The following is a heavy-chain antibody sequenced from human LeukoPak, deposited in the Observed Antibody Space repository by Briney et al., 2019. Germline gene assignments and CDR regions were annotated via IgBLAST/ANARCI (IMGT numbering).Heavy chain of an antibody. J-gene: IGHJ4*02. D-gene: IGHD6-13*01. Sequence: GGSLRLSCAASGFTVSSNYMSWVRQAPGKGLEWVSVIYSGGSTYYADSVKGRFTISRHNSKNTLYLQMNSLRAEDTAVYYCARGRAFGSWSLVYFDYWGQGTLVTVSS. V-gene: IGHV3-53*04. CDR1: GFTVSSNY. CDR2: IYSGGST. CDR3: ARGRAFGSWSLVYFDY.